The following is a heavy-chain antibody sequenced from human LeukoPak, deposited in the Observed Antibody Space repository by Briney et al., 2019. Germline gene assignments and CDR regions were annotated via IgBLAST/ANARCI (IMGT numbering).Heavy chain of an antibody. D-gene: IGHD6-13*01. Sequence: ASVKVSCKASGYTFTSYGISWVRQAPGQGLEWMGWISAYNGNTNYAQKLQGRATMTTDTSTSTAYMKLRSLRSDDTAVYYCARDLLIAAAGDYWGQGTLVTVSS. CDR3: ARDLLIAAAGDY. CDR2: ISAYNGNT. J-gene: IGHJ4*02. V-gene: IGHV1-18*01. CDR1: GYTFTSYG.